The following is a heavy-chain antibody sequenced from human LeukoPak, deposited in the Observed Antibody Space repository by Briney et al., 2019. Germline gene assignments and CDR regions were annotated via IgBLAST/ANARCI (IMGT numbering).Heavy chain of an antibody. Sequence: PGGSLRLSCAASGFTFSSYSMNWVRQAPGKGLEWVSSISSSSSYIYYADSVRGRFTISRDNAKNSLFLQLNGLRVEDTAVYYCARGGAARPDYWGQGTLVTVSS. CDR1: GFTFSSYS. CDR2: ISSSSSYI. D-gene: IGHD6-6*01. CDR3: ARGGAARPDY. J-gene: IGHJ4*02. V-gene: IGHV3-21*01.